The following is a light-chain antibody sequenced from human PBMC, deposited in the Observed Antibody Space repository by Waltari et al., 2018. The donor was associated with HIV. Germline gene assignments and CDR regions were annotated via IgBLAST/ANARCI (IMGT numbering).Light chain of an antibody. CDR3: QVWDSSRDWV. CDR1: NNGSKS. Sequence: STVLPQPPSVSVAPGQTARITCAGNNNGSKSGPWYQQSPGQSPVVVVFDDSDRPSGIPELFAGSNSGNTATLTISRVEAGDEADYYCQVWDSSRDWVFGGGTKLTVL. V-gene: IGLV3-21*02. CDR2: DDS. J-gene: IGLJ3*02.